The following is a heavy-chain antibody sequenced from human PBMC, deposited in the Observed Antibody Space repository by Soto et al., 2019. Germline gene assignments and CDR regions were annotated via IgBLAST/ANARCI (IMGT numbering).Heavy chain of an antibody. CDR2: IGSKANSYAT. CDR3: TSSDCSGGSCYSVFFY. CDR1: GFTFSCSS. V-gene: IGHV3-73*01. Sequence: PVGSLRLSCAASGFTFSCSSMHWVRQASGKGLEWVGRIGSKANSYATAYAASVRGRFTISRDDSKNTAYLQMNSLKTEDTAVYYCTSSDCSGGSCYSVFFYWGQGTLVTVSS. D-gene: IGHD2-15*01. J-gene: IGHJ4*02.